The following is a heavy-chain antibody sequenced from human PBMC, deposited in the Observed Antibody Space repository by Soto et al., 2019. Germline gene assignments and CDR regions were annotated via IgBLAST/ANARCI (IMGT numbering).Heavy chain of an antibody. CDR1: GDSISGGGYY. CDR2: IYYIGST. CDR3: ARGGGHGDHRGGCWFDP. J-gene: IGHJ5*02. D-gene: IGHD4-17*01. V-gene: IGHV4-31*03. Sequence: PSETLSLTCTVSGDSISGGGYYWSWIRQHPGKGLEWIGYIYYIGSTYYNPSLKSRVTISVDTSKNQFSLKLSSVTAADTAVYYCARGGGHGDHRGGCWFDPWGQGTLVTVSS.